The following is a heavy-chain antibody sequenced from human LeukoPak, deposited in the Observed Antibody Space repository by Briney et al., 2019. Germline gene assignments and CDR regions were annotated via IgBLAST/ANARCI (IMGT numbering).Heavy chain of an antibody. CDR3: ASHSSGYYYYFDY. D-gene: IGHD3-22*01. J-gene: IGHJ4*02. Sequence: SQTLSLTCTVSGGSISSGSYYWSWIRQPAGKGLEWIGRIYTSGSTNYNPSLKSRVTISVDTSTNQFSLKLSSVTAADTAVYYCASHSSGYYYYFDYWGQGTLVTVSS. V-gene: IGHV4-61*02. CDR1: GGSISSGSYY. CDR2: IYTSGST.